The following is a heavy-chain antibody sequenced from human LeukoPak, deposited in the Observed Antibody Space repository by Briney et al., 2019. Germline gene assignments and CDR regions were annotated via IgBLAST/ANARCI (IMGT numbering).Heavy chain of an antibody. D-gene: IGHD1-26*01. Sequence: GGSLRLSCAASGFTFRNYAMVWVGQAPGKGLEWVSALSGSGASTYYADSVKGRFTISRDNSKNTLYLQMNSLRAEDTAVYYCAKGAIVGAFDIWGQGTMVTVSS. V-gene: IGHV3-23*01. J-gene: IGHJ3*02. CDR2: LSGSGAST. CDR1: GFTFRNYA. CDR3: AKGAIVGAFDI.